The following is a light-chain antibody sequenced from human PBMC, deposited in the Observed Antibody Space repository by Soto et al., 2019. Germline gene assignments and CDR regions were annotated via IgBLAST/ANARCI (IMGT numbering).Light chain of an antibody. CDR2: GAS. CDR1: QSVSNY. Sequence: EIVLTQSPGTLSLSPGETATLSCRASQSVSNYLAWYQQKPGQSPRLLFYGASSRYTGIPDRFSASGSGTDFTLTISGLEPEDFARYHCQQYGTSPFTFGGGTKVEI. V-gene: IGKV3-20*01. J-gene: IGKJ4*01. CDR3: QQYGTSPFT.